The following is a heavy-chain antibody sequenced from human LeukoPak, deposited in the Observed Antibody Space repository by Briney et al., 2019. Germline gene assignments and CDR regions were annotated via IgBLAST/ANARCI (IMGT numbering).Heavy chain of an antibody. CDR1: GFTFSSYA. J-gene: IGHJ6*02. Sequence: PGGSLRLSCAASGFTFSSYAMHWVRQAPGKGLEWVAVISYDGSNKYYADSVKGRFTISRDNSKNTLYLQMNSLRAEDTAVYYCAKDSVSTTVTYYGMDVWGQGTTVTVSS. CDR3: AKDSVSTTVTYYGMDV. CDR2: ISYDGSNK. D-gene: IGHD4-17*01. V-gene: IGHV3-30*04.